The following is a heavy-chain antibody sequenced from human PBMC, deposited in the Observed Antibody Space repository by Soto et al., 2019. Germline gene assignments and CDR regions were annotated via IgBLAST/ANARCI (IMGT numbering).Heavy chain of an antibody. J-gene: IGHJ6*02. D-gene: IGHD3-3*01. CDR2: INAGNGNT. Sequence: ASVKVSCKASGYTFTSSSIHCVRRAPGQRLEWMGWINAGNGNTKYSQKFQGRVTITADNSTSTAYLELRSMRSEDTAVYYCAREGIPIFGVVIPMDVWGQGTTVTVSS. V-gene: IGHV1-3*01. CDR1: GYTFTSSS. CDR3: AREGIPIFGVVIPMDV.